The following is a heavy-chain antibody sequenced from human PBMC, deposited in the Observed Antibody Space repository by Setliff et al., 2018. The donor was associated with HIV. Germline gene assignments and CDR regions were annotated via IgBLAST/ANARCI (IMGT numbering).Heavy chain of an antibody. Sequence: PGGSLRLSCAASGFTFSSYALSWVRQAPGKGLEWVSAISGSGASTYYADSVKGRFTISRHNFKNTLFLQMNSLRAEDTAVYYCARDPSYGSSLYYYMDVWGKGTTVTVSS. CDR3: ARDPSYGSSLYYYMDV. V-gene: IGHV3-23*01. CDR1: GFTFSSYA. D-gene: IGHD6-13*01. CDR2: ISGSGAST. J-gene: IGHJ6*03.